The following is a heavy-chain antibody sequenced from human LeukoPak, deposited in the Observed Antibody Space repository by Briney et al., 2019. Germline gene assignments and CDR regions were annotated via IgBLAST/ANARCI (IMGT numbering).Heavy chain of an antibody. D-gene: IGHD1-26*01. V-gene: IGHV3-33*01. Sequence: TSLRLSCAASGFTFRSYGMRWVRQAPGKGLEWVALIWSDGTNQYYADSVKGRFTISRDNSKNTLYLQINSLRAEDTAVYYCARDVSGSDGYFDYWGQGTLVTVSS. CDR2: IWSDGTNQ. J-gene: IGHJ4*02. CDR3: ARDVSGSDGYFDY. CDR1: GFTFRSYG.